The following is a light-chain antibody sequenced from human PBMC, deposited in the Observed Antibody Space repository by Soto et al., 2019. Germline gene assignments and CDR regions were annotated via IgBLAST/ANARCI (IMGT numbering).Light chain of an antibody. CDR2: EVN. J-gene: IGLJ1*01. V-gene: IGLV2-8*01. CDR3: SSYAGTNNYV. CDR1: SSDIGGYNS. Sequence: QSALTQPPSASGSPGQSVTISCTGTSSDIGGYNSVSWYQQHPGKAPRLMIYEVNKRPSGVPDRFSGSKSGYTASLTVSGLQAEDEADYYCSSYAGTNNYVFGIGTKLTVL.